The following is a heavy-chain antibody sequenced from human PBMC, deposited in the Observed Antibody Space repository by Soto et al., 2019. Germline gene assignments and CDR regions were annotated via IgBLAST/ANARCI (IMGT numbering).Heavy chain of an antibody. CDR3: GSGYYYDSSGLAYFDY. J-gene: IGHJ4*02. V-gene: IGHV4-59*01. CDR2: IYYSGST. D-gene: IGHD3-22*01. CDR1: GGSISSYY. Sequence: SETLSLTCTVSGGSISSYYWSWIRQPPGKGLEWIGYIYYSGSTNYNPSLKSRVTISVDTSKNQFSLKLSSVTAADTAVYYCGSGYYYDSSGLAYFDYWGQGTLVTVSS.